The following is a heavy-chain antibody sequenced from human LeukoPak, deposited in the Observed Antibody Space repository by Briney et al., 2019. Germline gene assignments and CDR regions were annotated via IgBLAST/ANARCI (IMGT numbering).Heavy chain of an antibody. Sequence: GGSLRLSCAASGFTFSSYAMSWVRQAPGKGLEWVSAISGSGGGTYYADSVKGRLTISRDNSKNPLYLQMSSLRAEDTAVYYCAKAFSAYENWPPNWFDPWGQGTLVTVSS. J-gene: IGHJ5*02. CDR2: ISGSGGGT. CDR3: AKAFSAYENWPPNWFDP. V-gene: IGHV3-23*01. CDR1: GFTFSSYA. D-gene: IGHD5-12*01.